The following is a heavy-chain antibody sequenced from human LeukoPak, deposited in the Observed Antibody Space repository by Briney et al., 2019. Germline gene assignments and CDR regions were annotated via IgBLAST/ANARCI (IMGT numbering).Heavy chain of an antibody. CDR3: ARVNDYGDYYFDY. J-gene: IGHJ4*02. CDR1: GGTFSSYA. Sequence: SVKVSCKASGGTFSSYAISWVRQAPGQGLGWMGGIIPIFGTANYAQKFQGRVTITTDESTSTAYMELSSLRSEDTAVYYCARVNDYGDYYFDYWGQGTLVTVSS. V-gene: IGHV1-69*05. CDR2: IIPIFGTA. D-gene: IGHD4-17*01.